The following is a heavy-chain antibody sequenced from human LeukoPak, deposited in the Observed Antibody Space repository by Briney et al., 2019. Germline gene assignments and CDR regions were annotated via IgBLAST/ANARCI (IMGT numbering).Heavy chain of an antibody. V-gene: IGHV3-74*01. CDR1: GLSFSNYW. CDR3: ASAYTYVRLGDH. Sequence: QAGGSLRRSCAVSGLSFSNYWMHWVRQAPGKGLVWVARTNLHGTTVDYADSVKGRFTISRDNAKNTLFLQMNSLRAEDTAVYYCASAYTYVRLGDHWGQGTLVTVSS. CDR2: TNLHGTTV. J-gene: IGHJ4*02. D-gene: IGHD3-16*01.